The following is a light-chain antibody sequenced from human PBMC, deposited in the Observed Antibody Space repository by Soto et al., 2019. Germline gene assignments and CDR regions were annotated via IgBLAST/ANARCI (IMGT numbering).Light chain of an antibody. J-gene: IGKJ1*01. CDR1: QSISSW. CDR3: QQYNSYPVT. Sequence: DIQMTQSPSTLSASVGDRVTITCRASQSISSWLAWYQQKPGKAPKLLIYDASSLESGVPSRFSGSGFGTEFTLTISSLQPDDFATYYCQQYNSYPVTFGQGTKVEIK. V-gene: IGKV1-5*01. CDR2: DAS.